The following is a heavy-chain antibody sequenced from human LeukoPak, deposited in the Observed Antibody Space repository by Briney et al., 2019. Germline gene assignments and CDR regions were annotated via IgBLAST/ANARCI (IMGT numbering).Heavy chain of an antibody. V-gene: IGHV3-53*01. CDR2: IYSGGST. CDR1: GFTVSSNY. D-gene: IGHD3/OR15-3a*01. CDR3: AKHFCTGLDCSLFDS. J-gene: IGHJ4*02. Sequence: GGSLRLSCAASGFTVSSNYMSWVRQAPGKGLEWVSVIYSGGSTYYADSVKGRFIISRDNSKNALSLQLNSLRPEDTALYYCAKHFCTGLDCSLFDSWGQGTLVTVSS.